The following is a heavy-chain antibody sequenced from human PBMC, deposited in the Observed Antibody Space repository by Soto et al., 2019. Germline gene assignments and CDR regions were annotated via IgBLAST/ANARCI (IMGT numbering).Heavy chain of an antibody. CDR1: GGSFSGYY. J-gene: IGHJ4*02. D-gene: IGHD3-9*01. V-gene: IGHV4-34*01. Sequence: SETLSLTCAVYGGSFSGYYWSWIRQPPGKGLEWIGEINHSGSTNYNPSLKSRVTISVDTSKNQFSLKLSSVTAADTAVYYCARGLVDYDILTGYYTENYFDYWGQRTPVTVSS. CDR3: ARGLVDYDILTGYYTENYFDY. CDR2: INHSGST.